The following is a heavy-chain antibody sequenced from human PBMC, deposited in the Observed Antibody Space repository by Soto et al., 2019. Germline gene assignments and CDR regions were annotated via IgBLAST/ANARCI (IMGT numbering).Heavy chain of an antibody. CDR3: ARDRIGGSYGSPFDP. V-gene: IGHV1-69*06. J-gene: IGHJ5*02. CDR1: GGTFSSYA. D-gene: IGHD5-18*01. Sequence: QVQLVQSGAEVKKPGSSVKVSCKASGGTFSSYAISWVRQAPGQGLEWMGGIIPIFGTANYAQKFQGRVTITTDKSTSTAYLDLSSLRSEDTAVYYCARDRIGGSYGSPFDPWGQGTLVTVSS. CDR2: IIPIFGTA.